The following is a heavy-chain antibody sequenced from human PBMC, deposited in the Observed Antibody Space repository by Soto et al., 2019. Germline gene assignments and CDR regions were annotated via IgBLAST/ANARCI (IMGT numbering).Heavy chain of an antibody. CDR2: ISAHNGNT. CDR3: ARDTPTTWSSGSWGDVFDI. Sequence: QVQLVQSGAEVKKAGASVKVSCKTSGYTFISYGISWVRQAPGQGLEWMGWISAHNGNTNYAQKVQGRVIMTPDTYTTTAQMELRTLRSDDTAVYYCARDTPTTWSSGSWGDVFDIWGQGTMVTVSS. J-gene: IGHJ3*02. CDR1: GYTFISYG. D-gene: IGHD1-26*01. V-gene: IGHV1-18*01.